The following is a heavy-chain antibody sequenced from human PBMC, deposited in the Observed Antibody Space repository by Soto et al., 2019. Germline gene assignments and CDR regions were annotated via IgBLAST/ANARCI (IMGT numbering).Heavy chain of an antibody. V-gene: IGHV5-51*01. J-gene: IGHJ4*02. CDR3: ARVGRRSSSWDPYYFDY. CDR1: GYSFTSYW. Sequence: EVQLVQSGAEVKKPGEFLQISCQGFGYSFTSYWIGWVRQMPGKGLEWMAIVYPADSDTRYSPSFQGQVTISADRSINTAYLQWTSLKAADTAMYYCARVGRRSSSWDPYYFDYWGQGTLVTVSS. CDR2: VYPADSDT. D-gene: IGHD6-13*01.